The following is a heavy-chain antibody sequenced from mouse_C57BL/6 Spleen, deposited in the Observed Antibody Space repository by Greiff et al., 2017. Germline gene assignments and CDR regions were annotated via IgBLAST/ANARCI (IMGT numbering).Heavy chain of an antibody. D-gene: IGHD2-4*01. Sequence: VKLQQSGAELVKPGASVKISCKASGYAFSSYWMNWVKQRPGKGLEWIGQIYPGDGDTNYNGKFKGKATLTADKSSSTAYMQLSSLTSEDSAVYFCATIYYDYDESYFDVWGTGTTVTVSS. CDR1: GYAFSSYW. CDR3: ATIYYDYDESYFDV. J-gene: IGHJ1*03. CDR2: IYPGDGDT. V-gene: IGHV1-80*01.